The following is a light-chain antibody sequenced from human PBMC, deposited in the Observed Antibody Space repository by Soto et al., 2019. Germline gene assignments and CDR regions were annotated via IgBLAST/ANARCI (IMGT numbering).Light chain of an antibody. CDR2: GAS. CDR1: QSVSSTY. V-gene: IGKV3-20*01. J-gene: IGKJ1*01. Sequence: EIVLTQSPGTLSLSPGERATLSCRASQSVSSTYLAWYQQKPGQAPRLLIYGASSRATGTPDRFSGSGSGTDFTLTINRLEPEDFAVYYCQQYGSSGTFGQGTKVEIK. CDR3: QQYGSSGT.